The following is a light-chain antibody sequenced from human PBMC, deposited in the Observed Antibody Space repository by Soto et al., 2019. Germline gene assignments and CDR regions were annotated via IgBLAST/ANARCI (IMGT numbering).Light chain of an antibody. CDR1: RSNIGSNS. CDR2: RTA. V-gene: IGLV1-47*01. CDR3: AAWDDSLSGRL. Sequence: QSALTQPPSASGAPGQRVTISCSGSRSNIGSNSVYWYQQFPGTAPKLLIYRTAQRPSGVPDRFSGSMSGTSGSLAISGLRSEDEADYYCAAWDDSLSGRLFGGGTQLTVL. J-gene: IGLJ3*02.